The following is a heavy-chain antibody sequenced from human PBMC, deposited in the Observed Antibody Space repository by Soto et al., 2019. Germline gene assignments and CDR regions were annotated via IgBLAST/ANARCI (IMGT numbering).Heavy chain of an antibody. CDR3: ARRRLSNVRGATEFDY. CDR2: ISGSGGST. CDR1: GLTFSSYA. V-gene: IGHV3-23*01. D-gene: IGHD3-10*02. J-gene: IGHJ4*02. Sequence: PGGSLRLSCAAAGLTFSSYAMSWVRQAPGKGLEWVSAISGSGGSTYYADSVKGRFTISRDNSKNTLYLQMNSLRAEDTAVYYCARRRLSNVRGATEFDYWGQETPVTVSS.